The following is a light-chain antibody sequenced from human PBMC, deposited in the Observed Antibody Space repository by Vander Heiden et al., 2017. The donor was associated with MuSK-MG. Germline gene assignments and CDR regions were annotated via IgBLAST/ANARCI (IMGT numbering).Light chain of an antibody. CDR1: QSVSSN. Sequence: EIVMTQSPATLSVSPGERATLSCRASQSVSSNLAWYQQIPGQAPRILIYCASTRATGIPARFSGSGSGTEFTLTISSLQSEDFAVYYCQQYNNWPRTFGQGTKLEIK. CDR2: CAS. J-gene: IGKJ2*01. V-gene: IGKV3D-15*01. CDR3: QQYNNWPRT.